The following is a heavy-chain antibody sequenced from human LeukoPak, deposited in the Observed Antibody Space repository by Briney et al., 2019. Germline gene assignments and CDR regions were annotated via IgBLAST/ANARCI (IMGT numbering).Heavy chain of an antibody. CDR3: ARNPTHSTQWRRRPPHTPSFDY. CDR2: INHSGST. Sequence: PSETLSLTCAVYGGSFSGYYWSWIRQPPGKGLEWIGEINHSGSTNYNPSLKSRVTISVDTSKNQFSLKLSSVTAADTAVYYCARNPTHSTQWRRRPPHTPSFDYWGQGTLVTVSS. V-gene: IGHV4-34*01. D-gene: IGHD6-19*01. CDR1: GGSFSGYY. J-gene: IGHJ4*02.